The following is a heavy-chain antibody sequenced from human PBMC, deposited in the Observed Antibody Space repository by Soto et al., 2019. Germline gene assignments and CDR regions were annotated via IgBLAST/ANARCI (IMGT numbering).Heavy chain of an antibody. CDR3: ARRAAYSYGPRDY. J-gene: IGHJ4*02. Sequence: SETKSLTCAVYGGSFNDYYLSWIRPPPGKGLEWIGEINHSGSTNYNPSLKSRVTISVDTSKNQFSLKLSSVTAADTAVYYCARRAAYSYGPRDYWGQGTLVTVS. CDR1: GGSFNDYY. D-gene: IGHD5-18*01. V-gene: IGHV4-34*01. CDR2: INHSGST.